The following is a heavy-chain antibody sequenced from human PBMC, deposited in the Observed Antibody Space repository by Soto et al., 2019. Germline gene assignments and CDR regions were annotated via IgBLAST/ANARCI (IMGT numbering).Heavy chain of an antibody. J-gene: IGHJ4*02. Sequence: GASVKVSCKASGYTFTGYYMHWVRQTPGQVLEWVGWMNPNSGGTTYAQKFKGRVTMTRDTSISTAYLELSSLRYDDTAVYYCARDRYVGGNDFDYYWGLGTLVTVSS. D-gene: IGHD5-12*01. CDR3: ARDRYVGGNDFDYY. V-gene: IGHV1-2*02. CDR2: MNPNSGGT. CDR1: GYTFTGYY.